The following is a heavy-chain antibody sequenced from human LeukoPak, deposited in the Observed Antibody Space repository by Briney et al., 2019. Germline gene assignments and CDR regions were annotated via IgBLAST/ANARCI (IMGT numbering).Heavy chain of an antibody. CDR3: ARISRDSSSSELDY. V-gene: IGHV3-11*01. Sequence: PGGSLRPSCAASGFTFSDYYMSWVRQAPGKGLEWVSSISSSASTMNFADSVKGRFTISRDNAKNSLYLQMDSLRAEDTAVYYCARISRDSSSSELDYWGQGTLVTVSS. J-gene: IGHJ4*02. CDR2: ISSSASTM. CDR1: GFTFSDYY. D-gene: IGHD6-6*01.